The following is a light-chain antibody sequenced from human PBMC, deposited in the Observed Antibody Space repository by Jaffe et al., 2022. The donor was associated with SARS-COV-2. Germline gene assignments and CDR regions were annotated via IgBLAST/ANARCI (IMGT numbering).Light chain of an antibody. CDR3: QQSYNTLT. CDR1: QSISSY. CDR2: AAS. J-gene: IGKJ4*01. Sequence: DIQMTQSPSSLSASVGDRVTITCRASQSISSYLNWYQQKPGKAPKLLIYAASSLQSGVPSRFSGIGSGTDFTLTISSLQPEDFATYYCQQSYNTLTFGGGTKVEIK. V-gene: IGKV1-39*01.